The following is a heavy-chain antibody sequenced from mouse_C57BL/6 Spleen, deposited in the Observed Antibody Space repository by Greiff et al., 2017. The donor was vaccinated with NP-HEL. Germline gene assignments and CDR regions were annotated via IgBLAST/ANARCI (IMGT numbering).Heavy chain of an antibody. CDR3: ARGGESNDEKCAY. CDR2: IHPNSGST. V-gene: IGHV1-64*01. J-gene: IGHJ3*01. D-gene: IGHD1-3*01. CDR1: GYTFTSYW. Sequence: QVQLQQPGAELVKPGASVKLSCKASGYTFTSYWMHWVKQRHGQGLEWIGMIHPNSGSTNYNEKFKSKATLTVDKSSSTAYMQIRSRTSEDSAVYYCARGGESNDEKCAYWGQGTLVNVAA.